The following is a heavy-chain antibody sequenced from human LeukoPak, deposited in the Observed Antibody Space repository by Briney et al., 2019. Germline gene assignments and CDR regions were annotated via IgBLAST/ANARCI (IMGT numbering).Heavy chain of an antibody. V-gene: IGHV4-59*01. CDR2: IYYGGST. CDR1: GGSISSYY. CDR3: ARGPYFDWLLRFDY. J-gene: IGHJ4*02. Sequence: SETLSLTCTVSGGSISSYYWSGIRQPPGKGLEWIGYIYYGGSTNYNPSLKSRVTISVDTSKNQFSLKLSSVTAADTAVYYCARGPYFDWLLRFDYWGQGTLVTVSS. D-gene: IGHD3-9*01.